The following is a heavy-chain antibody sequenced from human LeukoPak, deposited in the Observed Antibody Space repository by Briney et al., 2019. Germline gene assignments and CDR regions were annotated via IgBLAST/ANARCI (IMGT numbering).Heavy chain of an antibody. CDR3: ARSIKKGHGDYIDY. CDR1: GFTFSDYG. CDR2: IWFDGSNK. J-gene: IGHJ4*02. V-gene: IGHV3-33*01. Sequence: QTGGSLRLSCAASGFTFSDYGMLWVRQAPGKGLEWVAFIWFDGSNKHYADSVQGRFTMSRDNSKNTLYLQMNSLRAEDTAVYYCARSIKKGHGDYIDYWGQGTLVTVSS. D-gene: IGHD4-17*01.